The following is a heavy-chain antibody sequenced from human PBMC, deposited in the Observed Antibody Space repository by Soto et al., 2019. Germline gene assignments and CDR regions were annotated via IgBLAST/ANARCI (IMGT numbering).Heavy chain of an antibody. CDR1: GFTVSTYG. D-gene: IGHD2-8*02. CDR3: TGEVASGD. Sequence: QVQLVESGGGVVQPGRSLRLSCAVSGFTVSTYGMHWVRQAPGKGLEWVAVISRDGGTKYYADSVKGRFTISRDNSRNTLFLEMNSLRGDDRAVYYCTGEVASGDWGQGTLVTVSS. V-gene: IGHV3-30*03. CDR2: ISRDGGTK. J-gene: IGHJ4*02.